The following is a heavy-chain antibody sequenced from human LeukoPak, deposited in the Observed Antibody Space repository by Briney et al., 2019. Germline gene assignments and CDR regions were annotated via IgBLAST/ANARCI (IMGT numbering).Heavy chain of an antibody. Sequence: SETLSLTCAVYGGSFSGYYWSWIRQPPGKGLEWIGEINHSGSTNYNPSLKSRVTISVDTSKNQFSLKLSSVTAADTAVYYCARVPQYSSSWYGLGGYYFDYWGQGTLVTVSS. D-gene: IGHD6-13*01. J-gene: IGHJ4*02. CDR3: ARVPQYSSSWYGLGGYYFDY. V-gene: IGHV4-34*01. CDR2: INHSGST. CDR1: GGSFSGYY.